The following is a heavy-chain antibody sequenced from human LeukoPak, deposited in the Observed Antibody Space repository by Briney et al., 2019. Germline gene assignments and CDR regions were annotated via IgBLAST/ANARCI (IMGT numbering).Heavy chain of an antibody. J-gene: IGHJ4*02. CDR3: ATGERMVRGDGVDY. CDR2: IYRGGRT. CDR1: GFTVRNNY. Sequence: GGSLRLSCAASGFTVRNNYMSWVRQAPGKGLEWVSVIYRGGRTYYADSVKGRFTISRDNSKNTLYLQMNSLRAEDTAVYFCATGERMVRGDGVDYWGQGTLVTVSS. V-gene: IGHV3-66*01. D-gene: IGHD3-10*01.